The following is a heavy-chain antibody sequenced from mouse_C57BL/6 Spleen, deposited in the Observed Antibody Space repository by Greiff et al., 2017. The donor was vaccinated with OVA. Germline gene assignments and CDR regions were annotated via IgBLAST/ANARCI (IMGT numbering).Heavy chain of an antibody. CDR1: GYTFTSYW. V-gene: IGHV1-52*01. CDR2: IDPSDSET. J-gene: IGHJ4*01. Sequence: QVQLQQPGAELVRPGSSVKLSCKASGYTFTSYWMHWVKQRPIQGLEWIGNIDPSDSETHYNQKFKDKATLTVDKSSSTAYMQLSSLTSEDSAVYYCARGDYSNYGVDYWGQGTSVTVSS. CDR3: ARGDYSNYGVDY. D-gene: IGHD2-5*01.